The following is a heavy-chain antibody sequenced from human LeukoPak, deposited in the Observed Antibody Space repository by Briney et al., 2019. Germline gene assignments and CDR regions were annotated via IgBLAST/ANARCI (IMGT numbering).Heavy chain of an antibody. CDR2: IYYSGST. Sequence: SETLSLTCTVSGGSISSSSYYWGWIRQPPGKGLEWIGSIYYSGSTYYNPSLKSRVTISVDTSKNQFSLKLSSVTAADTAVYYCARGENLYYYYYGMDVWGQGTTVTVSS. CDR1: GGSISSSSYY. D-gene: IGHD3-10*01. J-gene: IGHJ6*02. V-gene: IGHV4-39*01. CDR3: ARGENLYYYYYGMDV.